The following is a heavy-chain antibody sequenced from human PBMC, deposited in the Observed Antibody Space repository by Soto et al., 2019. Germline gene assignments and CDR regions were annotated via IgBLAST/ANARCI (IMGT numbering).Heavy chain of an antibody. CDR1: GDSISSRDYT. CDR3: ARAVFSSILYIDF. CDR2: IYRSGAV. J-gene: IGHJ6*03. Sequence: QLQLQESGSGLVKPLQTLSLTCGISGDSISSRDYTWTWIRQPPGKGLEWIGYIYRSGAVYYNPSLKSRVTISLEASKNRFSLNVKSSTAADTAVYYCARAVFSSILYIDFWGQGTTVTVSS. V-gene: IGHV4-30-2*01. D-gene: IGHD3-10*01.